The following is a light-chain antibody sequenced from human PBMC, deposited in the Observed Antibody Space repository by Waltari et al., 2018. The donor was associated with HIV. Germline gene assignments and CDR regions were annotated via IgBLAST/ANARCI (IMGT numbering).Light chain of an antibody. CDR1: TSNVGSNY. CDR2: RDN. J-gene: IGLJ1*01. V-gene: IGLV1-47*01. CDR3: ATWDGSLGGFYV. Sequence: QSLLTQPPSASGTPGQRVTISCSGTTSNVGSNYVSWYQQRPGKAPTLLIYRDNKRPSGVPDRFSVSKSGASASLAISGLRSEDEGDYYCATWDGSLGGFYVFGTGTKVTVL.